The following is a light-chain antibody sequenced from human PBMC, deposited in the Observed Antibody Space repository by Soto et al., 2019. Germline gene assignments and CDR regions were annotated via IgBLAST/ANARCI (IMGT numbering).Light chain of an antibody. CDR3: QQYGASHAWT. V-gene: IGKV3-20*01. CDR2: GAS. J-gene: IGKJ1*01. CDR1: QSVSSNY. Sequence: SVLTQSPGTLSLSPGERATLSCRASQSVSSNYLAWYQQKPGQAPRLLIYGASSRATGIPDRFRGSGSGTDFTLTISRLEPEDLAVYYCQQYGASHAWTCGQGTKVEIK.